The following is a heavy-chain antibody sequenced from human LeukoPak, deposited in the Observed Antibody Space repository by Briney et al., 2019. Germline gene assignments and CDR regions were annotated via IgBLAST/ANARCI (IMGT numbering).Heavy chain of an antibody. J-gene: IGHJ5*02. Sequence: SETLSLTCAVYGGSFSGYYWSWIRQPPGKGLEWIGEINHSGSTNYNPSLKSRVTISVDTSKNQFSLKLSSVTAADTAVYYCARRGQTWRWLVGGGCWFDPWGQGTLVTVSS. CDR2: INHSGST. CDR3: ARRGQTWRWLVGGGCWFDP. V-gene: IGHV4-34*01. CDR1: GGSFSGYY. D-gene: IGHD6-19*01.